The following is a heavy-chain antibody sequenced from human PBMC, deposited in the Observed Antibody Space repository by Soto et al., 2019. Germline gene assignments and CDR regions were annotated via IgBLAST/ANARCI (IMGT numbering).Heavy chain of an antibody. CDR1: GGTFTTSS. CDR2: IIPIFSKT. Sequence: QVQLVQSGAEVKELGSSVKVSCKTSGGTFTTSSFVWVRQGPGQGFEWMGGIIPIFSKTNFAPKFQGRVTFTADESTRTVYMELSSLRSEDTAIYYCATDVVRSTGGDSWGQGTLVTVSS. V-gene: IGHV1-69*01. D-gene: IGHD7-27*01. J-gene: IGHJ4*02. CDR3: ATDVVRSTGGDS.